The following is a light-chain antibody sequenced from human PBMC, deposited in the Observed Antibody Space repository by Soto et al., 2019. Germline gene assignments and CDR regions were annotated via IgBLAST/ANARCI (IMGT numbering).Light chain of an antibody. Sequence: QSVLTQPPSVSAAPGQKVSISCSGSSSNIGSNLVSWYQHLPGTAPRLLIYDNGKRPSGIPDRFSGSKSGTSAALGITGLQTGDEADYYCGTWDNSLSGVIFGGGTKVTVL. CDR2: DNG. CDR3: GTWDNSLSGVI. V-gene: IGLV1-51*01. J-gene: IGLJ2*01. CDR1: SSNIGSNL.